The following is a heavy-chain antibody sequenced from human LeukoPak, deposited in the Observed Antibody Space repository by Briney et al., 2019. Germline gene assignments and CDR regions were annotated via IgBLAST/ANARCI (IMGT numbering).Heavy chain of an antibody. V-gene: IGHV4-61*01. J-gene: IGHJ4*02. Sequence: SETLSLTCTVSGGSVSSDSYYWSCIRQPPGKGLEWIGHISYSGTTNYNPSLKSRVIISIDISQNQFSLKLSSVTAADTAVYYCAGAPNPTFFDYWGQGPLATVSS. CDR3: AGAPNPTFFDY. CDR2: ISYSGTT. CDR1: GGSVSSDSYY.